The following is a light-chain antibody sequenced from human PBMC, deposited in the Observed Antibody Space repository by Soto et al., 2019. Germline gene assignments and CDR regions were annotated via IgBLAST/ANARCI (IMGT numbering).Light chain of an antibody. V-gene: IGLV3-9*01. CDR2: RDS. CDR3: QVWDSSTVV. Sequence: SYDLTQPLSVSVALGQTARITCGGTNIGSKNVHWYQQKPGQAPVLVIYRDSNRPSGIPERFSGSNSGNTATLTISRAQAGDEADYYCQVWDSSTVVFGGGTKLTVL. CDR1: NIGSKN. J-gene: IGLJ2*01.